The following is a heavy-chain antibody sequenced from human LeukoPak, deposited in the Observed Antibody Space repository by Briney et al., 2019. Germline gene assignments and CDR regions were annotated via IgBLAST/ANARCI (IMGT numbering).Heavy chain of an antibody. CDR1: SASVKTYY. CDR2: IFYSGST. J-gene: IGHJ3*02. CDR3: ARHSPFYYDSSGYRAFDI. V-gene: IGHV4-59*08. D-gene: IGHD3-22*01. Sequence: SETLSLTCTVSSASVKTYYWSWMRQPPGKGLEWIGYIFYSGSTNYNPSLKSRVTISVDTSKNQFSLNLSSVTAADTAVYYCARHSPFYYDSSGYRAFDIWGQGTMVTVSS.